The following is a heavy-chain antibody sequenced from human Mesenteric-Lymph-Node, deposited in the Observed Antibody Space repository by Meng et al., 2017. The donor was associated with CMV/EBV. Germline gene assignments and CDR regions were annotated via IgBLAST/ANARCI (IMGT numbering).Heavy chain of an antibody. CDR1: GFTFGDYA. J-gene: IGHJ4*02. V-gene: IGHV3-30*02. D-gene: IGHD2-15*01. CDR2: IRYDGSNK. Sequence: GESLKISCTASGFTFGDYAMSWVRQAPGKGLEWVAFIRYDGSNKYYADSVKGRFTISRDNSKNTLYLQMNSLRAEDTAVYFCARERMRSYLDYWGQGTLVTVSS. CDR3: ARERMRSYLDY.